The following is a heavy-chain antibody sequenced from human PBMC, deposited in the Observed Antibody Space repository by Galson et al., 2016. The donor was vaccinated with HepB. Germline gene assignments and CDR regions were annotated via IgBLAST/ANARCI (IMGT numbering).Heavy chain of an antibody. CDR1: GYTFTRYY. D-gene: IGHD3-16*01. CDR2: INPSGGTT. V-gene: IGHV1-46*01. J-gene: IGHJ4*02. CDR3: ARCHPVFMITFGGAYDY. Sequence: SVKVSCKASGYTFTRYYMHWVRQAPGQGLEWMGLINPSGGTTSYAQKFQGRVTMTRDTSTSTVYMELSSLRSEDPAVYYFARCHPVFMITFGGAYDYWGQGTLFTVSS.